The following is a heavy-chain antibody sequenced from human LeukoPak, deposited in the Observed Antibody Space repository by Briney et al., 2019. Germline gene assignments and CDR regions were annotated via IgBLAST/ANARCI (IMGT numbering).Heavy chain of an antibody. CDR3: ASFYGGGFDY. V-gene: IGHV3-48*03. J-gene: IGHJ4*02. D-gene: IGHD4-23*01. CDR1: GFTFSSYE. Sequence: PGGSLRLSCAASGFTFSSYEMNWVRQAPGKGLEWVSYISSSGSTIYYADSVKGRFTISRDNAKNSLYLQTNSLRAEDTAVYYCASFYGGGFDYWGQGTLVTVSS. CDR2: ISSSGSTI.